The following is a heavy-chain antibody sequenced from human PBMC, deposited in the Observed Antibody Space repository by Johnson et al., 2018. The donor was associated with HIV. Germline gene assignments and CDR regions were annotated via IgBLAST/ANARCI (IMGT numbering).Heavy chain of an antibody. CDR3: ARVPPWAWGATGWLDAFDI. J-gene: IGHJ3*02. V-gene: IGHV3-30*04. Sequence: QVLLVESGGGVVQPGRSLRLSCAASGFSFSSYAMHWVRQSPGKGLEWVAVISYDGSNKYYADSVKGRFTISRDNSKNTLYLQMNSLRAEDTAVYYCARVPPWAWGATGWLDAFDIWGQGTMVTVSS. D-gene: IGHD1-26*01. CDR1: GFSFSSYA. CDR2: ISYDGSNK.